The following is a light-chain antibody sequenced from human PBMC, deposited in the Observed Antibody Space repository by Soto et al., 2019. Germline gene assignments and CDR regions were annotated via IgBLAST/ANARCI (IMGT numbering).Light chain of an antibody. Sequence: DLQMTQSPSSLSASVGDRVTITCRASQGISNYLAWYQQKPGKVPKLLIYAASTLQSGVPSRFSGSGYGTDFTLTISSLLPEDVATYYCQKYNSALVFTFGPGTKVDIK. V-gene: IGKV1-27*01. CDR2: AAS. CDR1: QGISNY. CDR3: QKYNSALVFT. J-gene: IGKJ3*01.